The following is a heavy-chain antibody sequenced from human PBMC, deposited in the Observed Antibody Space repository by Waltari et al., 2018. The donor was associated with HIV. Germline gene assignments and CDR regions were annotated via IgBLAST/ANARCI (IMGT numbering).Heavy chain of an antibody. J-gene: IGHJ4*02. Sequence: EVQLAESGGGLVQPGGSLRLSCTASGFTFNPFSMDWVRLAPGKGLEWISYISSGSGTIYYADSVKGRFTISRDNAKKSLYLQMNSLRDEDTAVYFCARHSTTSTHFFDYWGQGTLVTVSS. CDR2: ISSGSGTI. CDR1: GFTFNPFS. D-gene: IGHD2-2*01. CDR3: ARHSTTSTHFFDY. V-gene: IGHV3-48*02.